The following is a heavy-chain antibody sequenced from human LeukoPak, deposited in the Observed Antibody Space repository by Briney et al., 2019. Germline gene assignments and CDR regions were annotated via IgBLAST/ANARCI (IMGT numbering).Heavy chain of an antibody. D-gene: IGHD5-12*01. CDR3: ARALLPQSLRFYFDC. V-gene: IGHV3-30*04. CDR1: GFTFSSYT. Sequence: GGSLRLSCAASGFTFSSYTMHWVRQAPGKGLEWVALISYDGSNKSYADSLRGRFTISRDNSNNTLSLQMNSLRVEDTAVYYCARALLPQSLRFYFDCWGQGTLVTVSS. CDR2: ISYDGSNK. J-gene: IGHJ4*02.